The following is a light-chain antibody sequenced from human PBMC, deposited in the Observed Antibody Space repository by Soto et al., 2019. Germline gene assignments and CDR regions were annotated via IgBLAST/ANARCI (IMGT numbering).Light chain of an antibody. Sequence: DIQMTQSPSSLSASVGDRITISCQASQGISKELNWYQQRPGKGPELLIYGASNLHTVVPSRFSGSASTSGPGTHFSLTIPALQTEDSATYYCQQYLSHPLTFGGGTKVEI. V-gene: IGKV1-33*01. CDR2: GAS. J-gene: IGKJ4*01. CDR3: QQYLSHPLT. CDR1: QGISKE.